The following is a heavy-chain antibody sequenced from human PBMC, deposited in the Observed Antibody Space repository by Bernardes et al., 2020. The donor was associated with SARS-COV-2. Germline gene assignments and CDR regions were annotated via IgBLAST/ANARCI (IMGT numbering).Heavy chain of an antibody. Sequence: GSLRLSCAASGFTVSSNYMSWVRQAPGKGLEWVSVIYSGGSTTYADSVKGRFTISRDNAKNTLYLQMNSLRAEDTAVYYCARPGRPGAYYFDYWGQGNRVTVSS. V-gene: IGHV3-53*01. CDR2: IYSGGST. D-gene: IGHD1-26*01. CDR1: GFTVSSNY. J-gene: IGHJ4*02. CDR3: ARPGRPGAYYFDY.